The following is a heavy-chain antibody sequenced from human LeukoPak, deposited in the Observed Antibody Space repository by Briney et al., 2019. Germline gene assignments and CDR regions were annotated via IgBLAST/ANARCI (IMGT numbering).Heavy chain of an antibody. Sequence: PGGSLRLSCAASGFTFSSYAMSWVRQAPGKGLEWVSAISGSGGSTYYADSVKGRFTISRDNSKNTLYLQMNSLRAEDTAVYYCARERGYYDSSGYDYWGQGTLVTVSS. V-gene: IGHV3-23*01. CDR2: ISGSGGST. CDR1: GFTFSSYA. CDR3: ARERGYYDSSGYDY. D-gene: IGHD3-22*01. J-gene: IGHJ4*02.